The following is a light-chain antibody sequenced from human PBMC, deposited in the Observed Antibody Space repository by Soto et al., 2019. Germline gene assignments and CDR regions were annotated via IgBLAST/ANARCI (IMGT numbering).Light chain of an antibody. V-gene: IGLV2-14*01. CDR1: SSDVGGYNY. J-gene: IGLJ1*01. CDR3: SSATSSSTPFDV. Sequence: QSVLTQPASVSGSPGQSITISCTGTSSDVGGYNYVSWYQQHPGKAPKLMIYDVSNRPSGVSNRFSGSKSGNTAALTISGLQAEDEADYYCSSATSSSTPFDVFGTGTKLTVL. CDR2: DVS.